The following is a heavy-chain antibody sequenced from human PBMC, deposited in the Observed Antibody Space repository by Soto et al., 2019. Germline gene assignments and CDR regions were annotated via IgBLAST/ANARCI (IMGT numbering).Heavy chain of an antibody. Sequence: SETLSLTCTVSGGSISSSGFYWSWIRQLPGKGLEWMGYIYHSGITHYNPSLKSRVLISVDTSKNQFSLKLSSVTAADTAMYYCARETTEYSFDCWGQGTLVTVSS. CDR3: ARETTEYSFDC. V-gene: IGHV4-31*03. D-gene: IGHD4-4*01. CDR2: IYHSGIT. J-gene: IGHJ4*02. CDR1: GGSISSSGFY.